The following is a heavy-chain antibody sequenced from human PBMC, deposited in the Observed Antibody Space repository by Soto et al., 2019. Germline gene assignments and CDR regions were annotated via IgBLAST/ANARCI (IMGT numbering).Heavy chain of an antibody. J-gene: IGHJ4*02. D-gene: IGHD2-15*01. CDR3: VRQGEYCSGDNCFTDF. CDR2: IYPGYSDT. Sequence: PRESLTISCMASGYTFTPSWIAWVRQMSGKGLEWMGFIYPGYSDTRYNPSFRGQVTISADKSINTAYLQWSSLKASDTAMYYCVRQGEYCSGDNCFTDFWGQGTLVTVSS. CDR1: GYTFTPSW. V-gene: IGHV5-51*01.